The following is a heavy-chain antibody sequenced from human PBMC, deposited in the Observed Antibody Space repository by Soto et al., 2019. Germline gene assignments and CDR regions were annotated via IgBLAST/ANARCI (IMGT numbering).Heavy chain of an antibody. Sequence: EVQLVESGGGLVQPGGSLRLSCAASGFTFSSYEMNWVRQAPGKGLEWVSYISSSGSTIYYADSVKGRFTIARDNAKNSLYLQMNSLRAEDTAVYDCARDRGYYGSGSDGAYWGQGTLVTVSS. V-gene: IGHV3-48*03. J-gene: IGHJ4*02. D-gene: IGHD3-10*01. CDR3: ARDRGYYGSGSDGAY. CDR2: ISSSGSTI. CDR1: GFTFSSYE.